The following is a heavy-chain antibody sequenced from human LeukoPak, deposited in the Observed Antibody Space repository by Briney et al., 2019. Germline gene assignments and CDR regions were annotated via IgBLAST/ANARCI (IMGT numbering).Heavy chain of an antibody. V-gene: IGHV3-21*01. Sequence: PGGSLSLSCAASGFTFSRYWMHWVRQAPGKGLEWVSSISSSSSYIYYADSVKGRFTISRDNAKNSLYLQMNSLRAEDTAVYYCARDTFGFGELLSDYWGQGTLVTVSS. D-gene: IGHD3-10*01. CDR1: GFTFSRYW. J-gene: IGHJ4*02. CDR2: ISSSSSYI. CDR3: ARDTFGFGELLSDY.